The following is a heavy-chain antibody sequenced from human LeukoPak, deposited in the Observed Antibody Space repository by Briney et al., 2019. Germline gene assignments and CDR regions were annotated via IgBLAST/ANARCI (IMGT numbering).Heavy chain of an antibody. Sequence: GGSLRLSCAASGFTFSSYGMHWVRQAPGKGLEWVAVISYDGSNKYYADSVKGRFTISRDNSKNTLYLQMNSLRAEDTAVYYCARVRVLLWFGERDYGMDVWGKGTTVTVSS. CDR3: ARVRVLLWFGERDYGMDV. V-gene: IGHV3-30*03. J-gene: IGHJ6*04. D-gene: IGHD3-10*01. CDR1: GFTFSSYG. CDR2: ISYDGSNK.